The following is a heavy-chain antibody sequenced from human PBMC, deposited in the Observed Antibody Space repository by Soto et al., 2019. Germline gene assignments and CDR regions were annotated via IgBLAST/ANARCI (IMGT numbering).Heavy chain of an antibody. CDR1: SGPDRSHN. V-gene: IGHV4-59*08. Sequence: QVQLQQSGPRLVKPSETLSLTCTVSSGPDRSHNWGWIRQPPGRGLEWIGYVYYTGDTAYNPSLRGRVTKATDTHTNDISLTLNSVTAADTAVYYCVRQGIDYLHGLVDVWGQGTTVSVSS. D-gene: IGHD4-17*01. CDR2: VYYTGDT. J-gene: IGHJ6*02. CDR3: VRQGIDYLHGLVDV.